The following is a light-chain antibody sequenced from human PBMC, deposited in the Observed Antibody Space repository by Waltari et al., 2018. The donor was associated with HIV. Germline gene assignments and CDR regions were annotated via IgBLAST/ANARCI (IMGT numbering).Light chain of an antibody. J-gene: IGLJ1*01. V-gene: IGLV1-44*01. CDR2: GDN. CDR1: HSNVGSDV. CDR3: AAWDARLNEYL. Sequence: QSVLTQPHSASGTPGQRVIISCSGSHSNVGSDVVNWYQQLPGTAPKLLMYGDNERPSGGRDRCSGSKSGASASLAISDLQSEDEAEYYCAAWDARLNEYLFGTGTKVTVL.